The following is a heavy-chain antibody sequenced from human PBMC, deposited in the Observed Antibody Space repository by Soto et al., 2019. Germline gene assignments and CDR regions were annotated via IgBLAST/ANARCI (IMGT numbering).Heavy chain of an antibody. CDR3: AKDSSYDFWSGYGWFDP. D-gene: IGHD3-3*01. J-gene: IGHJ5*02. CDR1: GFTFSSYA. Sequence: GGSLRLSCAASGFTFSSYAMSWVRQAPGKGLEWVSAISGSGGSTYYADSVKGRFTISRDNSKNTLYLQMNSLRAEDTAVYYCAKDSSYDFWSGYGWFDPWGQGTLVTVSS. CDR2: ISGSGGST. V-gene: IGHV3-23*01.